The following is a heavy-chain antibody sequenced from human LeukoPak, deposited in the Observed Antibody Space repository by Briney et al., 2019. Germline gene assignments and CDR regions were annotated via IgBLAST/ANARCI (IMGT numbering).Heavy chain of an antibody. Sequence: GASVKVSCKASGYTFISYDINWVRQATGQGLERMGWMNPNSGNTGYAQKFQGRVTMTTNTSISTAYMELSNLRSEDTAVYYCARGQGSHGQQLGDYWGQGTLVTVSS. V-gene: IGHV1-8*01. CDR3: ARGQGSHGQQLGDY. D-gene: IGHD6-13*01. CDR1: GYTFISYD. CDR2: MNPNSGNT. J-gene: IGHJ4*02.